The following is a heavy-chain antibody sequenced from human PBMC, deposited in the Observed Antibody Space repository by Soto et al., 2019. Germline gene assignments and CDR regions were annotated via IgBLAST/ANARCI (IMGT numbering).Heavy chain of an antibody. CDR2: IYYSGST. V-gene: IGHV4-59*01. CDR3: ERDSRPGGSGYYYWFDP. J-gene: IGHJ5*02. CDR1: GGSISSYY. Sequence: SEPLSLTCTVSGGSISSYYWSWIEQPPGKGLEWIGYIYYSGSTNYNPSLKSRVTISVDTSKNQFSLELRSLRSYDTAVYYCERDSRPGGSGYYYWFDPWGQGTLVTVSS. D-gene: IGHD3-22*01.